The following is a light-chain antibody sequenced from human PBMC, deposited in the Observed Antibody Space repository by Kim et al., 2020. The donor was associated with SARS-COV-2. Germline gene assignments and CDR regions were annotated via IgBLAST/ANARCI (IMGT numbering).Light chain of an antibody. CDR3: QSYDSSLSGFV. CDR1: SSNIGAGYN. Sequence: QKVTISCTGSSSNIGAGYNVHWYQQLPGTATKLLIYANTNRPSGVPDRFSGSKSGTSASLAITGLQAEDEADYYCQSYDSSLSGFVFGTGTKVTVL. CDR2: ANT. J-gene: IGLJ1*01. V-gene: IGLV1-40*01.